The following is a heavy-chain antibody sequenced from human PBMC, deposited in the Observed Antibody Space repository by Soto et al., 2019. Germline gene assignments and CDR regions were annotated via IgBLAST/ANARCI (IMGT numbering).Heavy chain of an antibody. Sequence: PSETLSLTCAVYGGSFSGYYWSWIRQPPGKGLEWFGEINHSGSTNYNPSLKSRVTISVDTSKNQFSLKLSSVTAADTAVYYCARGVPHHYDILTGYPTYVFDYWGQGTLVTVSS. D-gene: IGHD3-9*01. V-gene: IGHV4-34*01. CDR2: INHSGST. CDR3: ARGVPHHYDILTGYPTYVFDY. CDR1: GGSFSGYY. J-gene: IGHJ4*02.